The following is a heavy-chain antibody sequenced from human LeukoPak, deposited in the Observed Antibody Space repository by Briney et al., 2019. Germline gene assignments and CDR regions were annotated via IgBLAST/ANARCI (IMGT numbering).Heavy chain of an antibody. CDR2: KKQEGSEK. CDR1: GFTFSSYW. D-gene: IGHD6-13*01. CDR3: AREISSWYRTEGRFDP. Sequence: GGSLRLSCAASGFTFSSYWMSWVRQAPGKGLEGVANKKQEGSEKYYVDSVNGRFTISRDNAKNSLYLQMNSLRAEDTAVYYCAREISSWYRTEGRFDPWGQGTLVTVSS. J-gene: IGHJ5*02. V-gene: IGHV3-7*01.